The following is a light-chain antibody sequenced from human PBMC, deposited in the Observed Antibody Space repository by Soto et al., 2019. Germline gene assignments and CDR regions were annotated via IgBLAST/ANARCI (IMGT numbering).Light chain of an antibody. J-gene: IGLJ1*01. CDR1: SSHIGNNF. CDR2: AND. V-gene: IGLV1-51*01. CDR3: ATWDTTLSVYV. Sequence: QSVLTQPPSVSAAPGQTVSISCSGSSSHIGNNFVSWYQHLPGTAPKLLILANDKRPSGIPDRFSGSKSDTSATLGIIALQTGDEADYYCATWDTTLSVYVFGTGTKLTVL.